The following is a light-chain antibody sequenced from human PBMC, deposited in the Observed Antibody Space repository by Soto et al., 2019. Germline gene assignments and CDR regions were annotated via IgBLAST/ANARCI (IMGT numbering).Light chain of an antibody. CDR1: SSDIGAYNY. CDR2: EVS. Sequence: QSVLTQPASVSGSPGQSITISCTGSSSDIGAYNYVSWFQQYPGKAPKLIISEVSNRPSGISNRFSGSKSGSMASLTISGLQSEDEADYFCSSYTTSNTLVFGGGTKLTVL. CDR3: SSYTTSNTLV. V-gene: IGLV2-14*01. J-gene: IGLJ2*01.